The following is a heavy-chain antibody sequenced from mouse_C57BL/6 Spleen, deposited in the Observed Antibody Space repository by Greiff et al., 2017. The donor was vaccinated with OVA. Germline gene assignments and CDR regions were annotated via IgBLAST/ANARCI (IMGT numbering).Heavy chain of an antibody. CDR2: IYPGDGDT. J-gene: IGHJ4*01. D-gene: IGHD1-1*01. CDR1: GYAFSSSW. V-gene: IGHV1-82*01. Sequence: QVQLQQSGPELVKPGASVKLSCKASGYAFSSSWMHWVKQRPGQGLEWIGRIYPGDGDTNYNGKFKGKATLTADKSSSTAYMQLSSLTSEDSAVYFCARTATVVAHMDYWGQGTTVTVSS. CDR3: ARTATVVAHMDY.